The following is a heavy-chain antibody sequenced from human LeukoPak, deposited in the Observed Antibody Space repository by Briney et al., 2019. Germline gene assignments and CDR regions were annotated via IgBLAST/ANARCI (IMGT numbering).Heavy chain of an antibody. V-gene: IGHV3-23*01. CDR1: GFTFNNYA. D-gene: IGHD4-17*01. Sequence: GGSLRLSCAVSGFTFNNYAMSWVRQAPGKGLEWVSGISGSGGSTYYADSVKGRFTISRDNSKNTLYLQMNSLTAEDTAVYYCIVFGDSNHWGQGTLVTVSS. CDR2: ISGSGGST. CDR3: IVFGDSNH. J-gene: IGHJ5*02.